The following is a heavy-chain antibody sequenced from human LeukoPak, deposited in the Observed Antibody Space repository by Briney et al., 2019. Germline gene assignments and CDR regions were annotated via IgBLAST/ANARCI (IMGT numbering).Heavy chain of an antibody. D-gene: IGHD3-22*01. CDR1: GYTFTSYG. J-gene: IGHJ5*02. Sequence: GASVKVSCKASGYTFTSYGISWVRQAPGQGLEWMGWISAYNGNTNYAQKLQGRVTMTTDTSTSTAYMELSSLRSEDTAVYYCARDYAGYYDSSGYYYHWGQGTLVTVSS. V-gene: IGHV1-18*01. CDR2: ISAYNGNT. CDR3: ARDYAGYYDSSGYYYH.